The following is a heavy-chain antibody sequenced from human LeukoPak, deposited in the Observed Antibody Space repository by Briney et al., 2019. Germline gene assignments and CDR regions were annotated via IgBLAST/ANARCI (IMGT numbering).Heavy chain of an antibody. Sequence: ASVKVSCEASGYTFTSYDINWVQQATGQGLEWMGWMNPNSGNTVYAQKFQGRVTMTKNTSISTAYMELSSLRSEDTAVYYCARGMVADYWGQGTLVTVSS. CDR3: ARGMVADY. CDR1: GYTFTSYD. CDR2: MNPNSGNT. J-gene: IGHJ4*02. D-gene: IGHD2-15*01. V-gene: IGHV1-8*01.